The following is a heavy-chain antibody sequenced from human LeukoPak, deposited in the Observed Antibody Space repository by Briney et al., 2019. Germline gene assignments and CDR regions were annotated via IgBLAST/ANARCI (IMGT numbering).Heavy chain of an antibody. J-gene: IGHJ4*02. CDR2: IKSKTDGGTT. Sequence: GGSLRLSCTASAFAFSNHAMSWVRQAPGKGLEWVGRIKSKTDGGTTDYAAPVKGRFTISRDDSKNTLYLQMNSLKTEDTAVYYCTTDRIVVVTAIVDYWGQGTLVTVSS. V-gene: IGHV3-15*01. D-gene: IGHD2-21*02. CDR1: AFAFSNHA. CDR3: TTDRIVVVTAIVDY.